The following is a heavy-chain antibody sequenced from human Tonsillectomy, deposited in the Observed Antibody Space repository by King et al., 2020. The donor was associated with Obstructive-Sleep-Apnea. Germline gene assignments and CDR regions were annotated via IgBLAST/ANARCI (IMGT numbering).Heavy chain of an antibody. J-gene: IGHJ6*02. V-gene: IGHV3-23*04. CDR2: ISGSGGST. CDR1: GFTFSSYA. Sequence: VQLVESGGGLVQPGGSLRLSCAASGFTFSSYAMSWVRQPPGKGLEWVSAISGSGGSTYYADSVKDRFTISRDNSKNTLHLQINSLRAEDTAVYYCAKFEQWDYYYYGMEVWGQGTTVTVSS. CDR3: AKFEQWDYYYYGMEV. D-gene: IGHD6-19*01.